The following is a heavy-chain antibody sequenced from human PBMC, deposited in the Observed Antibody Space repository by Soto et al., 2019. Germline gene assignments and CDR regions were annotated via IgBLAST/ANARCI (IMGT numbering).Heavy chain of an antibody. CDR2: IYYSGST. Sequence: PSETLSLTCTVSGGSISSYYWSWIRQPPGKGLEWIGYIYYSGSTNYNPSLKSRVTISVDTSKNQFSLKLSSVTAADTAVYYCARVYDFWSGEYPDFYFDYWGQGILVTVS. D-gene: IGHD3-3*01. CDR3: ARVYDFWSGEYPDFYFDY. J-gene: IGHJ4*02. CDR1: GGSISSYY. V-gene: IGHV4-59*01.